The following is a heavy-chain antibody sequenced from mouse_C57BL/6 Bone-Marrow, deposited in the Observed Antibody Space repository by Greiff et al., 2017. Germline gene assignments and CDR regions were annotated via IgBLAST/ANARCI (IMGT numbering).Heavy chain of an antibody. V-gene: IGHV14-2*01. Sequence: DVQLQESGAELVKPGASVKLSCTASGFNIKDYYIHWVKQRTEQGLEGIGRIDPEDGETKYAPKFQDKANITADTASTTADLQLSSLTSEDTAVYYCTRSLIYYGTNYWGQGTTLTVSS. CDR2: IDPEDGET. CDR3: TRSLIYYGTNY. CDR1: GFNIKDYY. D-gene: IGHD1-1*01. J-gene: IGHJ2*01.